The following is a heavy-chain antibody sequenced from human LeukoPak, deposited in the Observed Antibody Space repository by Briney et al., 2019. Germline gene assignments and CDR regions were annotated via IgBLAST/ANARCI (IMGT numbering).Heavy chain of an antibody. CDR1: GFTFSSYS. V-gene: IGHV3-48*01. CDR2: ISSSSSTI. CDR3: ARSLLAVAGYYDY. J-gene: IGHJ4*02. D-gene: IGHD6-19*01. Sequence: GGSLRLSCAASGFTFSSYSMNWVRQAPGKGLEWVSYISSSSSTIYYADSVKGRFTISRDNAKNSLYLQMNSLRAEDTAVYYCARSLLAVAGYYDYWGQGTLVTVSS.